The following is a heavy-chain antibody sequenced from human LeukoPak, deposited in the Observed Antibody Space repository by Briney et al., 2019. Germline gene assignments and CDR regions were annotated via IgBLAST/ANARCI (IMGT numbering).Heavy chain of an antibody. V-gene: IGHV3-23*01. CDR1: GFTLSSYA. CDR3: AKDSGTFYEAFDY. Sequence: GGSLRLSCAASGFTLSSYAMTWVRQAPGKGLEWVSTISATGTSTYYADSVKGRLTISRDNSKNTLYLQMNSLRAEDTAVYSCAKDSGTFYEAFDYWGQGTLVTVSS. J-gene: IGHJ4*02. D-gene: IGHD2/OR15-2a*01. CDR2: ISATGTST.